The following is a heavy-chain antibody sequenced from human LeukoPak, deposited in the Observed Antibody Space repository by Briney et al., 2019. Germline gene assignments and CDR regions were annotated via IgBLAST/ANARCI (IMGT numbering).Heavy chain of an antibody. Sequence: SETLSLTCTVSGGSISSYYWSWIRQPPGKGLEWIGYIYYSGSTNYNPSLKSRVTISVDTSKNQFSLKLSSVTAADTAVYHCARNLPSGAFDIWGQGTMVTVSS. CDR1: GGSISSYY. V-gene: IGHV4-59*08. CDR2: IYYSGST. CDR3: ARNLPSGAFDI. J-gene: IGHJ3*02.